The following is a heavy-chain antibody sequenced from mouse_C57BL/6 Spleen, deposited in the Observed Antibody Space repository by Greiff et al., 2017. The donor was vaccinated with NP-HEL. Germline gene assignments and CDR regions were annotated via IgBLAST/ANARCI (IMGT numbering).Heavy chain of an antibody. D-gene: IGHD2-4*01. CDR2: ISNGGGST. V-gene: IGHV5-12*01. CDR1: GFTFSDYY. Sequence: EVQLVESGGGLVQPGGSLKLSCAASGFTFSDYYMYWVRQTPEKRLEWVAYISNGGGSTYYPDTVKGRFTISRDNAKNTLYLQMSRLKSEDTAMYYCSYDYVYYAMDYWGQGTSVTVSS. J-gene: IGHJ4*01. CDR3: SYDYVYYAMDY.